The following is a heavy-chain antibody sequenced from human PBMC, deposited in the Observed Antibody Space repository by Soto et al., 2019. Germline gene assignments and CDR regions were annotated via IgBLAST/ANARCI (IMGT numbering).Heavy chain of an antibody. V-gene: IGHV1-46*03. CDR3: CRGTVHLLDD. CDR1: EDSSTNDY. Sequence: QVQLVQSGAEMKVPGASVKISCRASEDSSTNDYIHWLRQAPGQGPEWLGIMSPSTGDTTYAPDFQGRVSMTRDTTTTTVYVELSRLRSEDTAMYYCCRGTVHLLDDWGQGTLVTVSS. CDR2: MSPSTGDT. J-gene: IGHJ4*02. D-gene: IGHD1-1*01.